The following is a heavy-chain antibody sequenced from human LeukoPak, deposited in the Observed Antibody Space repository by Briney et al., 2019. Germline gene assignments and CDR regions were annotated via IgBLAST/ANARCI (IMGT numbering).Heavy chain of an antibody. D-gene: IGHD5-18*01. CDR3: ASTGARIQLWSPFDY. CDR1: GFTVSSNY. J-gene: IGHJ4*02. CDR2: ISSSSSYI. V-gene: IGHV3-21*01. Sequence: GGSLRLSCAASGFTVSSNYMSWVRQAPGKGLQWVSSISSSSSYIYYADSVKGRFTISRDNAKNSLYLQMNSLRAEDTAVYYCASTGARIQLWSPFDYWGQGTLVTVSS.